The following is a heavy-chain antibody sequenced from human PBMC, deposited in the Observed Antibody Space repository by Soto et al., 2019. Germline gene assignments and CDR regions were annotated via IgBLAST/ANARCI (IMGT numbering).Heavy chain of an antibody. V-gene: IGHV4-34*01. J-gene: IGHJ4*02. D-gene: IGHD3-9*01. CDR3: ARRGYDILTGYYGY. CDR1: GGSFSGYY. CDR2: INHSGST. Sequence: SETLSLTCAVYGGSFSGYYWTWIRQPPGTGLEWIGEINHSGSTNYNPSLKSRVTISVDTSKNQFSLKLTSVTAADTAVYYCARRGYDILTGYYGYWGQGTLVTVSS.